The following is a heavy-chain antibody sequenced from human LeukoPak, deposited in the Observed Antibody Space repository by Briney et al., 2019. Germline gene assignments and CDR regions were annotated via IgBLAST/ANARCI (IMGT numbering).Heavy chain of an antibody. CDR3: VKDMKPGGADV. CDR2: IYWSSSGK. Sequence: PGRSLRLSCVVSGFNSEDHAMHWVRQAPGKGLEGVSGIYWSSSGKGYADSVKGPFTVARGNAKDSLYLQMKSLRPEDTALNYCVKDMKPGGADVWGEGTTVTVSS. D-gene: IGHD3-10*01. CDR1: GFNSEDHA. V-gene: IGHV3-9*02. J-gene: IGHJ6*01.